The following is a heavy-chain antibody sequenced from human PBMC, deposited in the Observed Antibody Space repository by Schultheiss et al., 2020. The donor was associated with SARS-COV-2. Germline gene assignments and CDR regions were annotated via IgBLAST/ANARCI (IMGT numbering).Heavy chain of an antibody. V-gene: IGHV1-2*02. Sequence: ASVKVSCKASGYTFTGYYMHWVRQAPGQGLEWMGWINPNSGGTNYAQKFQGRVTMTRDTSISTAYMELSRLRSEDTAVYYCARGSSRGWVVTAIPPLDYWGQGTLVTVSS. J-gene: IGHJ4*02. CDR3: ARGSSRGWVVTAIPPLDY. CDR1: GYTFTGYY. CDR2: INPNSGGT. D-gene: IGHD2-21*02.